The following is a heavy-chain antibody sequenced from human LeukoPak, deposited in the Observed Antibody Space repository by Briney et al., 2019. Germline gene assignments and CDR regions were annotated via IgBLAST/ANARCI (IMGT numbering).Heavy chain of an antibody. CDR1: GGSFSGYY. J-gene: IGHJ4*02. CDR2: INHSGST. D-gene: IGHD1-14*01. V-gene: IGHV4-34*01. CDR3: ARGYPERRYFDY. Sequence: SETLSLTCAVYGGSFSGYYWSWIRQPPGKGLEWIGEINHSGSTNYNPSLKSRVTISVDTSKNQFSLKLSSVTAADTAVYYCARGYPERRYFDYWGQGTLSPSPQ.